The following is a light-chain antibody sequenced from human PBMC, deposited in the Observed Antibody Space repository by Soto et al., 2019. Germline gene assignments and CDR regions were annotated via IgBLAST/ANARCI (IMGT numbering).Light chain of an antibody. Sequence: IVLTQSPGTLSLSPGERATLSCRASQSISSSYLAWYQQKPGQAPRLLIYGASSRATGIPDRFSGRGSGTDFTLTISRLEPEDFAVYYCQQYGSSPPITFGQGTRLEIK. V-gene: IGKV3-20*01. CDR1: QSISSSY. CDR3: QQYGSSPPIT. CDR2: GAS. J-gene: IGKJ5*01.